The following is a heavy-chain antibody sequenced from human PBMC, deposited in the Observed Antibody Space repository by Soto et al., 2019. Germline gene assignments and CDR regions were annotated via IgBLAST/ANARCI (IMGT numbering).Heavy chain of an antibody. CDR2: INAGNGNT. CDR3: ARDHLKYYDILTGPDY. Sequence: ASVKVSCKASGCTFTSYAMHWVRQAPGQRLEWMGWINAGNGNTKYSQKFQGRVTITRDTSASTAYMELSSLRSEDTAVYYCARDHLKYYDILTGPDYWGQGTLVTVSS. CDR1: GCTFTSYA. V-gene: IGHV1-3*01. J-gene: IGHJ4*02. D-gene: IGHD3-9*01.